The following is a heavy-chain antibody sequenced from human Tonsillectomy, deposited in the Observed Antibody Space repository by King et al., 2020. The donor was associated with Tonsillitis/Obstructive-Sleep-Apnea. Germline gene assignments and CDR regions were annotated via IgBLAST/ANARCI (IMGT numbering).Heavy chain of an antibody. CDR1: GSSVSSDGYY. D-gene: IGHD6-6*01. V-gene: IGHV4-31*11. J-gene: IGHJ6*03. CDR2: IYHRGYT. Sequence: QLQESGPGLVKTSQTLSLTCAVSGSSVSSDGYYWTWLRHHPGKGLEWIGYIYHRGYTQFNPSLESRVAISVDTSKNLFSLSLNSVTAADTAVYYCARVIAARPIIYYMDVGGKGTTVTVS. CDR3: ARVIAARPIIYYMDV.